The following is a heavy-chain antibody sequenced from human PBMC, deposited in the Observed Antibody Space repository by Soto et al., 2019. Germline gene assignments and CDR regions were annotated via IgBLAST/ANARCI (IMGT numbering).Heavy chain of an antibody. D-gene: IGHD1-26*01. Sequence: PGGSLRLSCAASGFTFSSYGMHWVRQAPGKGLEWVAVISYDGSNKYYADSVKGRFTISRDNSKNTLYLQMNSLRAEDTAVYYCAKGNSGSFDYWGQGTLVTVSS. V-gene: IGHV3-30*18. CDR2: ISYDGSNK. J-gene: IGHJ4*02. CDR3: AKGNSGSFDY. CDR1: GFTFSSYG.